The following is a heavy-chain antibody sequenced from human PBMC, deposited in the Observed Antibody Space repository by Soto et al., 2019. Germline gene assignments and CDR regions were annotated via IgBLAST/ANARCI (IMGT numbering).Heavy chain of an antibody. CDR3: ARRPCSGGSCYSPYYYYGMDV. V-gene: IGHV1-69*01. J-gene: IGHJ6*02. CDR1: GGTFSSYA. Sequence: QVQLVQSGAEVKKPGSSVKVSCKASGGTFSSYAISWVRQAPGQGLEWMGGIIPIFGTANYAQKFQGRVTITADDATSTAYMELSSLRSEDTAVYYCARRPCSGGSCYSPYYYYGMDVWGQGTTVTVSS. CDR2: IIPIFGTA. D-gene: IGHD2-15*01.